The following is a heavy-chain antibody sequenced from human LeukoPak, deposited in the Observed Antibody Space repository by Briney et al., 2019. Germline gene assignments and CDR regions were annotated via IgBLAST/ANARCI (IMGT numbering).Heavy chain of an antibody. D-gene: IGHD5-12*01. Sequence: SVKVSCKASGGTFSSYAISWVRQVPGQGLEWMGGIIPIFGTANYAQKFQGRVTITADESTSTAYMELSSLRSEDTAVYYCASGGGYSGYDWFDYWGQGTLVTVSS. CDR2: IIPIFGTA. CDR3: ASGGGYSGYDWFDY. J-gene: IGHJ4*02. V-gene: IGHV1-69*13. CDR1: GGTFSSYA.